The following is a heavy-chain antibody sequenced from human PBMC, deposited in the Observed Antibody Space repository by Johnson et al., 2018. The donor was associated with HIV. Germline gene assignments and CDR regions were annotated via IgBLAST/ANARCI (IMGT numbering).Heavy chain of an antibody. D-gene: IGHD2-2*02. CDR1: RFTFDDYA. J-gene: IGHJ3*02. CDR2: INWDGSST. CDR3: VKDIASGYTNGGTLDI. Sequence: VQLVESGGGLVQPGGSLRLSCATSRFTFDDYAMHWVRQAPGKGLEWVSLINWDGSSTYYADSVKGRFTISRDNIRNSLYLQMNSLRPEDTALYYCVKDIASGYTNGGTLDIWGQGTMVTVSS. V-gene: IGHV3-43D*03.